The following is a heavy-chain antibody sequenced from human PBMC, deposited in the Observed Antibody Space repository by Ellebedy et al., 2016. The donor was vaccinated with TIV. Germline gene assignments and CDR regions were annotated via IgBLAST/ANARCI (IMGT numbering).Heavy chain of an antibody. CDR1: GYTFTSYG. CDR3: ARVMTAVGAHKIDH. Sequence: GESLKISCKASGYTFTSYGISWVRQAPGQGLEWMGWISTYSGNTNDAQQVQGRVTLTRDTSTSTAFMELRSLGSDDTAVYYCARVMTAVGAHKIDHWGQGTLVTVSS. J-gene: IGHJ4*02. D-gene: IGHD6-13*01. V-gene: IGHV1-18*04. CDR2: ISTYSGNT.